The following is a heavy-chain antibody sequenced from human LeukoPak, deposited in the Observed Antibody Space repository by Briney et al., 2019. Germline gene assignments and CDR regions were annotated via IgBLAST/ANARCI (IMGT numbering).Heavy chain of an antibody. CDR3: ATAYYDSSGYYYFRAFDI. J-gene: IGHJ3*02. CDR2: FDPEDGET. CDR1: GYTLTELS. Sequence: GASVKVSCKVSGYTLTELSMHWVRQAPGKGLEWMGGFDPEDGETIYAQKFQGRVTMTEDTSTDTAYMELSSLRSEDTAVYYCATAYYDSSGYYYFRAFDIWGQGTVVTVSS. V-gene: IGHV1-24*01. D-gene: IGHD3-22*01.